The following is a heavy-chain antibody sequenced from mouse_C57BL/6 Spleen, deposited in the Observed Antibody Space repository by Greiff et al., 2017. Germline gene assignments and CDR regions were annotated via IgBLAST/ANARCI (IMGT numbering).Heavy chain of an antibody. Sequence: QVQLQQSGPELVKPGASVKISCKASGYAFSSSWMNWVKQRPGKGLEWIGRIYPGDGDTNYNGKFKGKATLTADKSSSTAYMQLSSLTSEDSAVYVCARRGGKNAMDYWGQGTSVTVSS. J-gene: IGHJ4*01. CDR3: ARRGGKNAMDY. V-gene: IGHV1-82*01. CDR1: GYAFSSSW. CDR2: IYPGDGDT.